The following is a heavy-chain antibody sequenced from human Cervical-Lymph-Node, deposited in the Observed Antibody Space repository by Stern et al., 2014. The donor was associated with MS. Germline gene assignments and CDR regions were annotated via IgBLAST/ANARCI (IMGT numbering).Heavy chain of an antibody. CDR1: GYTFTGYY. CDR3: ARAVVSLGHCSSTSCYIGGVGFDP. Sequence: VQLVESGAEVKKPGASVKVSCKASGYTFTGYYMHWVRQAPGQGLEWMGWISPNSGGTKDAQKFQGRVTMTRDTSISTAYMELSRLRSDDTAVYYCARAVVSLGHCSSTSCYIGGVGFDPWGQGTLVTVSS. J-gene: IGHJ5*02. D-gene: IGHD2-2*02. CDR2: ISPNSGGT. V-gene: IGHV1-2*02.